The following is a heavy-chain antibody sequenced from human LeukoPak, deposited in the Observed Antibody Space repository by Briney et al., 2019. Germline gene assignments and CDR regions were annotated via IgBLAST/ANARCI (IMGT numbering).Heavy chain of an antibody. D-gene: IGHD3-10*02. CDR3: ARHSKFGELDNWFDP. V-gene: IGHV4-34*01. Sequence: SETLSLTCAVYGGSFSGYYWSWIRQPPGKGLEWIGEINHSGSTNYNPSLKSRVTISVDTSKNQFSLKLSSVTAADTAVYYCARHSKFGELDNWFDPWGQGTLVTVSS. CDR2: INHSGST. J-gene: IGHJ5*02. CDR1: GGSFSGYY.